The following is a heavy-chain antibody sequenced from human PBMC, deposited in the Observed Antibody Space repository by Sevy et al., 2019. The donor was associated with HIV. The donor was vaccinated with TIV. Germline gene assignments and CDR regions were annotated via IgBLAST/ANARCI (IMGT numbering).Heavy chain of an antibody. CDR3: AKDLPPSATTVPHFDC. J-gene: IGHJ4*02. CDR1: GFSFSSYE. CDR2: ISNSGTTI. Sequence: GGSLRLSCAASGFSFSSYEMNWVRQAPGKGLEWVSYISNSGTTISYSDSVRGRFTISRDNARNLLYLPMNSLRAEDTAVYFCAKDLPPSATTVPHFDCWGQGTLVTVSS. D-gene: IGHD4-17*01. V-gene: IGHV3-48*03.